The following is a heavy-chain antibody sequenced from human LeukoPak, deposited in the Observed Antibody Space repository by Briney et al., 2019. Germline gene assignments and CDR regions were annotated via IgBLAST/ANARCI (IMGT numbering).Heavy chain of an antibody. D-gene: IGHD3-9*01. Sequence: GGSLRLSCAASGFTFSSYAMSWVRQDPRKGLVWVSRINGDGRNINYADSVRGRFTISRDNAKNTLYLQMNTLRVEDTAVYYCTRDLMDYDVSTGLHHYYMDVWGQGTTVTVSS. J-gene: IGHJ6*02. CDR1: GFTFSSYA. CDR2: INGDGRNI. V-gene: IGHV3-74*01. CDR3: TRDLMDYDVSTGLHHYYMDV.